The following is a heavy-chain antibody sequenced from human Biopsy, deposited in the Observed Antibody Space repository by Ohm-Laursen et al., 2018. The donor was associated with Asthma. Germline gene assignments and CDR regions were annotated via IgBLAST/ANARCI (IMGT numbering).Heavy chain of an antibody. CDR1: GGTFNTYV. J-gene: IGHJ4*02. D-gene: IGHD2-2*01. CDR3: ARKAGSCISRTCYSLDF. Sequence: ASVKVSCKSLGGTFNTYVIGWVRQAPGQGLEWMSGINSVFGTTTYPQKFQDRVTITADDSASTVYMELSSLRSEDTAVYYCARKAGSCISRTCYSLDFWGQGTLVTVSS. CDR2: INSVFGTT. V-gene: IGHV1-69*13.